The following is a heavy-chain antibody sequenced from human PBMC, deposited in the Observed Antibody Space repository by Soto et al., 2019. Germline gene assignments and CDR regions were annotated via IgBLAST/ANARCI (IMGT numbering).Heavy chain of an antibody. J-gene: IGHJ3*02. CDR1: GFTFSDHY. CDR2: ISSGGSAI. D-gene: IGHD2-2*01. V-gene: IGHV3-11*01. Sequence: QVQLVESGGGLVKPGGSLRLSCAASGFTFSDHYMSWIRQAPRKGLEWVSYISSGGSAIYYADSVKGRFTISRDNAKNSLSLQINSLRAEDTAVYYCARVKECSGTSCYARHAFDIWGQGTMVTVSS. CDR3: ARVKECSGTSCYARHAFDI.